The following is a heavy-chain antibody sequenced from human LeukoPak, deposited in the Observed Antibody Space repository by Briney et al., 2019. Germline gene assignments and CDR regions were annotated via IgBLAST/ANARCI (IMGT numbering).Heavy chain of an antibody. V-gene: IGHV4-34*01. CDR1: GGSFSGYY. D-gene: IGHD2-2*01. CDR3: ARVRYCSSTSCSGVDY. J-gene: IGHJ4*02. Sequence: PSETLSLTCAVYGGSFSGYYWSWIRQPPGKGLEWIGEINHSGSTNYNPSLKSRVTISVDTSKNQFSLKLSSVTAADTAVYYCARVRYCSSTSCSGVDYWGQGTLVTASS. CDR2: INHSGST.